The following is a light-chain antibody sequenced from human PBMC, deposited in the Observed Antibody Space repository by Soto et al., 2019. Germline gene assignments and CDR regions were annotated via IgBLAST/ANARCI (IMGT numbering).Light chain of an antibody. CDR1: QSVSSN. J-gene: IGKJ2*01. CDR3: QQYNNWPPGKYT. CDR2: GAS. V-gene: IGKV3D-15*01. Sequence: EIVMTQSPATLSVSPGERATLSCRASQSVSSNLAWYQQKPGQAPRLLIYGASTRATGIPARFSGSGSGTXFXLXXXSXXSEDFAVYYXQQYNNWPPGKYTFGQGTKLEIK.